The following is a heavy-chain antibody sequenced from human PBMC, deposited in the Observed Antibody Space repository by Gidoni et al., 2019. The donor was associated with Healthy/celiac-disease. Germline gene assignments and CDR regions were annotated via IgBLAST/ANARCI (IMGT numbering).Heavy chain of an antibody. CDR3: ARAPGLRFLEWLLGGMDV. J-gene: IGHJ6*02. CDR2: INHSGST. D-gene: IGHD3-3*01. CDR1: GGSFSGYY. Sequence: QVQLQQWGAGLLKPSETLSLTCAVYGGSFSGYYWSWIRQPPGKGLEWIGEINHSGSTNYNPSLKSRVTISVDTSKNQFSLKLSSVTAADTAVYYCARAPGLRFLEWLLGGMDVWGQGTTVTVSS. V-gene: IGHV4-34*01.